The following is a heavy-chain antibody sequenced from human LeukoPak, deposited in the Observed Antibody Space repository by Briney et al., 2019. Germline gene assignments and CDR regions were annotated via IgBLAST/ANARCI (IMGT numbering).Heavy chain of an antibody. CDR1: GYTFTSYY. CDR3: ARRADYYYHGMDV. V-gene: IGHV1-46*01. Sequence: ASVKVSCKASGYTFTSYYMHWVRHAPGQGLDWMVIINPSGGSTTYAQKFQGRVTMTRDTSTSTVYMELSSLRSEDTAEYYCARRADYYYHGMDVWGQGTTVTVSS. J-gene: IGHJ6*02. CDR2: INPSGGST. D-gene: IGHD6-25*01.